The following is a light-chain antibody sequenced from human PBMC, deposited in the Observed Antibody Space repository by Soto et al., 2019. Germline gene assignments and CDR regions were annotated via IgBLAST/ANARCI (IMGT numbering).Light chain of an antibody. J-gene: IGLJ2*01. Sequence: QSALTQPASVSGSPGQSITISCTGTSNDVGGYNYVSWYQQHPGKAPKLVIYEVSHRPSGISDRFSGSKSGNTASLIISGLQAEDEADYYCSSYTSSSAPHVVFGGGTKLTVL. CDR2: EVS. CDR1: SNDVGGYNY. CDR3: SSYTSSSAPHVV. V-gene: IGLV2-14*01.